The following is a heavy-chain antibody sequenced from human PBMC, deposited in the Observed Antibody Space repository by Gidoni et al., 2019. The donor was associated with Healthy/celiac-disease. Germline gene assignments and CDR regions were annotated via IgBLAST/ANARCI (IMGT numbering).Heavy chain of an antibody. Sequence: QFQLVQSGAEVKKPGASVQVSCKASGYTFTSYGISWVRQAPGQGLEWMGWISAYNGNTNYAQKLQGRVTMTTDTSTSTAYMELRSLRYDDTAVYYCARSSRDIVATITIDYWGQGTLVTVSS. D-gene: IGHD5-12*01. CDR2: ISAYNGNT. CDR3: ARSSRDIVATITIDY. V-gene: IGHV1-18*04. J-gene: IGHJ4*02. CDR1: GYTFTSYG.